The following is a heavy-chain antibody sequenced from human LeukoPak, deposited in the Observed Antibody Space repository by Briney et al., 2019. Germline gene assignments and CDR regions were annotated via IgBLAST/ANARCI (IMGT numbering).Heavy chain of an antibody. CDR3: ARLYYDSSGYYQICYIDY. Sequence: SETLSLTCTVSGGSISSSSYYWGWIRQHPGKGLEWIGSIYYSGSSYYNPSLKSRVTISVDTSKNQFSLNLSSVTAADTAVYYCARLYYDSSGYYQICYIDYWGQGTLVTVSS. CDR2: IYYSGSS. J-gene: IGHJ4*02. CDR1: GGSISSSSYY. V-gene: IGHV4-39*01. D-gene: IGHD3-22*01.